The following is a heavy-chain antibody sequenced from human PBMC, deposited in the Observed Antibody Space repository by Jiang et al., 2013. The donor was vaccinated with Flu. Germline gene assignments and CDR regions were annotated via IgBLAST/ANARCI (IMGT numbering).Heavy chain of an antibody. CDR1: GFTFSSYG. V-gene: IGHV3-33*01. CDR2: IWYDGSNK. Sequence: AASGFTFSSYGMHWVRQAPGKGLEWVAVIWYDGSNKYYADSVKGRFTISRDNSKNTLYLQMNSLRAEDTAVYYCARDHPYDYYGSGSYYNGSDAFDIWGQGTMVTVSS. J-gene: IGHJ3*02. CDR3: ARDHPYDYYGSGSYYNGSDAFDI. D-gene: IGHD3-10*01.